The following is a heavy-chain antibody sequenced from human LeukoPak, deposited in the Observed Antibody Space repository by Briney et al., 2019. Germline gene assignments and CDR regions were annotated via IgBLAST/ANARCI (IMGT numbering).Heavy chain of an antibody. V-gene: IGHV3-74*01. D-gene: IGHD4-11*01. CDR2: INGDGSST. CDR1: GFTFSTYW. Sequence: PGGSLRLSCAASGFTFSTYWIHWVRQAPGKGLVWVSHINGDGSSTSYADSVKGRFTISRDNSKNTLYLQMNSLRAEDTAVYYCASVSYSIFDYWGQGTLVTVSS. J-gene: IGHJ4*02. CDR3: ASVSYSIFDY.